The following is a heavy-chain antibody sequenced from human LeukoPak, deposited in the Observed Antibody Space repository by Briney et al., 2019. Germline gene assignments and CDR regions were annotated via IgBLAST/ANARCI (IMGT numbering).Heavy chain of an antibody. V-gene: IGHV4-61*08. Sequence: SETLSLTCSVSGDSITSGDSYWTWIRQPPGKGLEWIGYIYSSGSTNYNPSLKSRVTISVDTSKNQFSLKLSSVTAADTAVYYCARAQDYGDYDFDYWGQGTLVTVSS. CDR3: ARAQDYGDYDFDY. D-gene: IGHD4-17*01. J-gene: IGHJ4*02. CDR1: GDSITSGDSY. CDR2: IYSSGST.